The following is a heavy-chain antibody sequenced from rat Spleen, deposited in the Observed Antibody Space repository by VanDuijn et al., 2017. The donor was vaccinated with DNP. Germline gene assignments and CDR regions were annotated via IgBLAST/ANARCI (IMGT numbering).Heavy chain of an antibody. D-gene: IGHD1-10*01. CDR3: ARLNNDY. CDR1: GFSLTDYN. V-gene: IGHV2-19*01. Sequence: QVQVKESGPGLVRPSQALSLTCTVSGFSLTDYNIHWIRRPPGKGLEWMGRIRTDGNTDYNSALASRLIINRDTFRSQVFLNMHSLQTEDTAIYFCARLNNDYWGQGIMVTVSS. CDR2: IRTDGNT. J-gene: IGHJ2*01.